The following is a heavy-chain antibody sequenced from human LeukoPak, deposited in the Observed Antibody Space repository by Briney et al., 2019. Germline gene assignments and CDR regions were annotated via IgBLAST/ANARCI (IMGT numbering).Heavy chain of an antibody. CDR2: ISSSGSTI. V-gene: IGHV3-11*01. Sequence: PGGSLRLSCAVSGFTFSDYYISWIHQAPGNGLEWFSYISSSGSTIYYADSVKGRFTISRDNAKNSLYLQMYGLGAEDTALYYCARHWYSGSYPIDYWGQGTLVTVSS. D-gene: IGHD1-26*01. CDR3: ARHWYSGSYPIDY. J-gene: IGHJ4*02. CDR1: GFTFSDYY.